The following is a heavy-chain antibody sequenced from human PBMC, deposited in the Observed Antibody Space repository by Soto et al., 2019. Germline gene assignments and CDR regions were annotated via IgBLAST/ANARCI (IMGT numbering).Heavy chain of an antibody. D-gene: IGHD2-2*02. CDR1: GGTFSSYA. CDR3: ARGGYCSSTSCYRNYGMDV. V-gene: IGHV1-69*06. J-gene: IGHJ6*02. CDR2: IIPIFGTA. Sequence: QVQLVQSGAEVKKPGSSVKVSCKASGGTFSSYAISWVRQAPGQGLEWMGGIIPIFGTANYAQKFKGRVTITADKSTITAYMELSSLRSEDTAVYYCARGGYCSSTSCYRNYGMDVWGQGTTVTVSS.